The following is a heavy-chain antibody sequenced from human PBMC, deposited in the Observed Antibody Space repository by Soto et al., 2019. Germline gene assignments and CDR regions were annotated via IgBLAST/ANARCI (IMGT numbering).Heavy chain of an antibody. CDR3: ARSLGLSGDYHLSN. Sequence: SETLSLTCTVSGGSISSYYWSWIRQPPGKGLEWIGYIYYSGSTNYNPSLKSRVTISVDTSKNQFSLKLSSVTAADTAVYYCARSLGLSGDYHLSNWGQGTLVTVSS. D-gene: IGHD4-17*01. J-gene: IGHJ4*02. V-gene: IGHV4-59*01. CDR1: GGSISSYY. CDR2: IYYSGST.